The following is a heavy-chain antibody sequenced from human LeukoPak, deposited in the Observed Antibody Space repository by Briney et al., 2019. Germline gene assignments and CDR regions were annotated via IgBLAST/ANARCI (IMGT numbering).Heavy chain of an antibody. Sequence: GGSLRLSCAASGFTFDDYAMHWVRQAPGKGLEWVSGISWNGGSLGYADSVKGRFTISRDNAKISLFLEMKSLRAEDTAVYYCARGRWQWLGPGNYMDVWGKGTTVTVSS. CDR3: ARGRWQWLGPGNYMDV. V-gene: IGHV3-9*01. D-gene: IGHD6-19*01. J-gene: IGHJ6*03. CDR2: ISWNGGSL. CDR1: GFTFDDYA.